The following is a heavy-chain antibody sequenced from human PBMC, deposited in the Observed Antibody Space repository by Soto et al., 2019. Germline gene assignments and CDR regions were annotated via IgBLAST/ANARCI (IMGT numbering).Heavy chain of an antibody. CDR1: GSGFTFSSYA. J-gene: IGHJ5*02. Sequence: EVQLLESGGGLVQHGGSLRLSCAASGSGFTFSSYAITWVRPAPGRGLEWVSVISTDGETTNYADSVQGRFTISRDNSRNTRDMQMNSLRVDDSAIYYGAQYTCTTSSCNRWFDPWGQGTLVTVSS. CDR3: AQYTCTTSSCNRWFDP. CDR2: ISTDGETT. V-gene: IGHV3-23*01. D-gene: IGHD2-2*02.